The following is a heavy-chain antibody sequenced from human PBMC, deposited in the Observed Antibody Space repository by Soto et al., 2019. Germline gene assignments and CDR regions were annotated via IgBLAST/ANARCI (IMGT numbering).Heavy chain of an antibody. D-gene: IGHD5-18*01. Sequence: QVQLQESGPGLVKPSGTLYLTCAVSGVSIGSHDWWTWVRQPPGKGLEGIGESHQSGNTNYNSSLESRVTISLDKSKNHFSLQLSYVTVADTAVYYCATRDTGRVYWGQGTLVTVSS. CDR3: ATRDTGRVY. V-gene: IGHV4-4*02. CDR1: GVSIGSHDW. J-gene: IGHJ4*02. CDR2: SHQSGNT.